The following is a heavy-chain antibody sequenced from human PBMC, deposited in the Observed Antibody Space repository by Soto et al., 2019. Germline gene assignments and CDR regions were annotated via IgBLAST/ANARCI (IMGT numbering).Heavy chain of an antibody. J-gene: IGHJ6*02. CDR1: GYTFTSYG. CDR3: ARNTYYDFWSGYSNYYYYGMDV. Sequence: ASVKVSCKASGYTFTSYGISWVRQAPGQGLEWMGWISAYNGNTNYAQKLQGRVTMTTDTSTSTAYMEPRSLRSDDTAVYYCARNTYYDFWSGYSNYYYYGMDVWGQGTTVTVSS. CDR2: ISAYNGNT. D-gene: IGHD3-3*01. V-gene: IGHV1-18*01.